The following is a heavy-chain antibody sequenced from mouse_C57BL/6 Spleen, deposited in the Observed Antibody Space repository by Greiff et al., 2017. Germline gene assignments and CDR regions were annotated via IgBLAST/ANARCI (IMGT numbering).Heavy chain of an antibody. J-gene: IGHJ3*01. CDR3: ASYGYDVAWFAY. Sequence: QVQLQQSGAELARPGASVKLSCKASGYTFTSYGISWVKQRTGQGLEWIGEIYPRSGNTYYNEKFKGKATLTADKSSSTAYMELRSLTSEDSAVYFCASYGYDVAWFAYWGQGTLVTVSA. V-gene: IGHV1-81*01. D-gene: IGHD2-2*01. CDR2: IYPRSGNT. CDR1: GYTFTSYG.